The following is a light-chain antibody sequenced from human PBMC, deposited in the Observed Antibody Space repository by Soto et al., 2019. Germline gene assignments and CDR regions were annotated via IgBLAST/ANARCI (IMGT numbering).Light chain of an antibody. Sequence: EIVLTQSPGTLSLSPGERATLSCRASQSVSSRSLAWFQQKPGQAPRLLIYGASSRATGIPDRFSCSGSGTDFTLTISRLEPEDFAVYYCQQYGSSPRTFGQGTKLEIK. V-gene: IGKV3-20*01. J-gene: IGKJ2*01. CDR3: QQYGSSPRT. CDR2: GAS. CDR1: QSVSSRS.